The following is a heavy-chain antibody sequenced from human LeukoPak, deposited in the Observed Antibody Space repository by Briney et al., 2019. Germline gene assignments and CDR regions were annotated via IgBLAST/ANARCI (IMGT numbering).Heavy chain of an antibody. J-gene: IGHJ6*03. CDR1: GGSISSYY. D-gene: IGHD1-26*01. Sequence: PSETLSLTCTVSGGSISSYYWSWIRQPAGKGLEWIGRIYTSGNTNYNPSLKSRVTISVDKSKNQFSLKLSSVTAADTAVYYCARVLVGANYYYYYMDVWDKGTTVTVSS. CDR2: IYTSGNT. CDR3: ARVLVGANYYYYYMDV. V-gene: IGHV4-4*07.